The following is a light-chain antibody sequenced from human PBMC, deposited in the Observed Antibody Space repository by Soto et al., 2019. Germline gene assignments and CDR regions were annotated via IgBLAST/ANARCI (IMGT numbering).Light chain of an antibody. CDR3: QQYNSYSPT. Sequence: DIQMTQSPSTLSASVGDRVTITCRASQTISTWLAWYQQKAGKAPKVLIYKASSLQIGVPSRFSGSGSGTEFTLTISSQQPDDSATYYCQQYNSYSPTFGQGTKVEIK. J-gene: IGKJ1*01. CDR1: QTISTW. CDR2: KAS. V-gene: IGKV1-5*03.